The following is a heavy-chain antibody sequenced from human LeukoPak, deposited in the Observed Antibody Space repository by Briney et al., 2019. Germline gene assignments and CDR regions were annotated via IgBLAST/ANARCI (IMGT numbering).Heavy chain of an antibody. CDR2: IDPSDSYT. CDR3: ASHCSSTSCYRYFDY. Sequence: GESLKISRKGSGYSFTSYWISWVRQMPGKGLEWMGRIDPSDSYTNYSPSFQGHVTISADKSISTAYLQWSSLKASDTAMYYCASHCSSTSCYRYFDYWGQGTLVTVSS. CDR1: GYSFTSYW. V-gene: IGHV5-10-1*01. D-gene: IGHD2-2*01. J-gene: IGHJ4*02.